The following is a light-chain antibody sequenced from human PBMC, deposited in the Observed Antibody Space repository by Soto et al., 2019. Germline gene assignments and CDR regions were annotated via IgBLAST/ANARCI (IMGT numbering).Light chain of an antibody. CDR3: GTWDYSVTAFV. CDR1: SSNIGVNT. Sequence: QSELTQPPSASGTPGQGVTISCSGGSSNIGVNTVNWYQQLPGMAPKLLIHTNNQRPSGVPDRFSGSKSGTSASLAISRLQSEDEADYYCGTWDYSVTAFVFGGGTKLTVL. V-gene: IGLV1-44*01. J-gene: IGLJ2*01. CDR2: TNN.